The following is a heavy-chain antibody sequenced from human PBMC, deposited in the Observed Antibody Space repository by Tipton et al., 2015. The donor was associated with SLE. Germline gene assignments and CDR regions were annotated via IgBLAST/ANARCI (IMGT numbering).Heavy chain of an antibody. CDR2: VFYSGSS. CDR3: ARGVRGTYYYYYYYMDV. V-gene: IGHV4-59*11. CDR1: GVSISDHY. D-gene: IGHD3-10*01. Sequence: TLPLTCTVSGVSISDHYWSWIRQPPGKGLECLGYVFYSGSSDFYRAHYSPSLMSRVIISVDTSKNQFSLKLSSVTAADTAVYYCARGVRGTYYYYYYYMDVWGKGTTVTVSS. J-gene: IGHJ6*03.